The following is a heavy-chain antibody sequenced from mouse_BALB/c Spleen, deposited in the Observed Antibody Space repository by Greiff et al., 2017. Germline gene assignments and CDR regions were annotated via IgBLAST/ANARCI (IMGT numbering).Heavy chain of an antibody. CDR1: GYTFTSYW. CDR3: ARGYYGSSYRDYYAMDY. CDR2: IAPGSGST. J-gene: IGHJ4*01. V-gene: IGHV1S41*01. D-gene: IGHD1-1*01. Sequence: DLVKPGASVKLSCKASGYTFTSYWINWIKQRPGQGLEWIGRIAPGSGSTYYNEMFKGKATLTVDTSSSTAYIQLSSLSSEDSAVYFCARGYYGSSYRDYYAMDYWGQGTSVTVSS.